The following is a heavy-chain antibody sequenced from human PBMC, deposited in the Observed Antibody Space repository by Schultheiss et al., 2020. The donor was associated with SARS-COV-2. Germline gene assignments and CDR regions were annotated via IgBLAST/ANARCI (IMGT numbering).Heavy chain of an antibody. CDR3: AKDKPYMTGVP. V-gene: IGHV4-39*02. D-gene: IGHD3-9*01. CDR1: GGSITSTTYY. CDR2: IYYRGST. Sequence: SETLSLTCDVSGGSITSTTYYWAWIRQPPGKGLEWIGSIYYRGSTYYNPSLTSRVTISVDTSKKQFSIRLSSVTAADTAVYYCAKDKPYMTGVPWGQGTLVTGSS. J-gene: IGHJ5*02.